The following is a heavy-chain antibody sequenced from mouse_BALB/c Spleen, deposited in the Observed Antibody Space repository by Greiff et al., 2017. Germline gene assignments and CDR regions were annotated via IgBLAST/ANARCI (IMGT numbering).Heavy chain of an antibody. CDR1: GFTFTDYY. D-gene: IGHD1-3*01. J-gene: IGHJ4*01. CDR2: IRNKANGYTT. Sequence: EVKLMESGGGLVQPGGSLRLSCATSGFTFTDYYMSWVRQPPGKALEWLGFIRNKANGYTTEYSASVKGRFTISRDNSQSILYLQMNTLRAEDSATYYCARDPYKVPMDYWGQGTSVTVSS. V-gene: IGHV7-3*02. CDR3: ARDPYKVPMDY.